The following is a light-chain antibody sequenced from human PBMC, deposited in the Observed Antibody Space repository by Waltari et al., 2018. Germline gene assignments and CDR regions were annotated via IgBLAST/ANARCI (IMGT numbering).Light chain of an antibody. V-gene: IGLV1-44*01. CDR2: SSN. CDR3: ATWDYSLDGQV. J-gene: IGLJ3*02. Sequence: QSVLPQPPSASGTPGQRVTITCSGSRSNIGAEVVNWYQVLPGTAPKLLIYSSNQRPSGVPERFSGSKSGTSASLVISGLQSEDEAEYYCATWDYSLDGQVFGGGTKLTVL. CDR1: RSNIGAEV.